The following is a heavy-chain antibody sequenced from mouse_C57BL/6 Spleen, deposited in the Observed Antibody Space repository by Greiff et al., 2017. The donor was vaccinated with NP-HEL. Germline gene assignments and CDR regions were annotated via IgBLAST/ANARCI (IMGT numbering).Heavy chain of an antibody. CDR3: ARRVRDYYFDY. CDR2: IDPSDSYT. CDR1: GYTFTSYW. J-gene: IGHJ2*01. Sequence: VQLQQPGAELVKPGASVKLSCKASGYTFTSYWMQWVKQRPGQGLEWIGEIDPSDSYTNYNQKFKGKATLTVDTSSSTAYMQLSSLTSEDSAVYYCARRVRDYYFDYWGQGTTLTVSS. D-gene: IGHD3-3*01. V-gene: IGHV1-50*01.